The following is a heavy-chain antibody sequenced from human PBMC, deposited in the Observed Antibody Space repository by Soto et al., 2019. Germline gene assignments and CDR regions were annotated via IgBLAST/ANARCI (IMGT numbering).Heavy chain of an antibody. D-gene: IGHD2-15*01. J-gene: IGHJ4*02. CDR2: ISAYNGNT. V-gene: IGHV1-18*01. CDR3: AHSRGYCTGGSCYVDY. Sequence: ASVKVSCKASGYTFTSYGISWVRQAPGQGLEWMGWISAYNGNTNYAQNLQGRVTMTTDTSTSTAYMELRSLRSDDTAVYYCAHSRGYCTGGSCYVDYWGQGTLVTVSS. CDR1: GYTFTSYG.